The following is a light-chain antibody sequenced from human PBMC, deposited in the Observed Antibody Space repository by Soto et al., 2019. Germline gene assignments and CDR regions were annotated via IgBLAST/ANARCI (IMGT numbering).Light chain of an antibody. CDR1: QSVITY. V-gene: IGKV3-20*01. CDR2: GAS. Sequence: ESVLTQSPGTLSLSPGERATLSCRASQSVITYLASYQQKPGQAPRLLIYGASSRATGIPDRFSGSGSGTDFTLTISRLEPEDVAVYYCQQYGSTPHTFGGGTKVEIK. CDR3: QQYGSTPHT. J-gene: IGKJ4*01.